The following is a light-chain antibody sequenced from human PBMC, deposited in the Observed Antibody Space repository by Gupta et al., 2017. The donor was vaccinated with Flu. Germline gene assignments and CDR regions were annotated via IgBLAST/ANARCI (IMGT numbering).Light chain of an antibody. CDR3: QQYNNWPPVT. J-gene: IGKJ4*01. CDR2: GAS. CDR1: QSVSSN. V-gene: IGKV3-15*01. Sequence: EIVMTQSPATLSVSPGERATLSCRASQSVSSNLAWYQQKPGQAPRLLIYGASTRGTGIPARFSDSGSGTEFTLTISSRQSEDFAIYYCQQYNNWPPVTFGGGTKVEIK.